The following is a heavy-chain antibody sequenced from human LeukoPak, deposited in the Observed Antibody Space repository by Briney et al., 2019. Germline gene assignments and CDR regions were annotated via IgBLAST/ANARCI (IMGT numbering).Heavy chain of an antibody. D-gene: IGHD2-2*01. CDR3: ARHRIPAVVGP. Sequence: SETLSLTCTVSGGSIKTNYWSWIRQPPGKGLEWIGYGYYRGSTNYNPSLKSRVTISVDTSKNQFSLKLSSVTAADTAVYYCARHRIPAVVGPWGQGTLVTVSS. CDR2: GYYRGST. J-gene: IGHJ5*02. V-gene: IGHV4-59*08. CDR1: GGSIKTNY.